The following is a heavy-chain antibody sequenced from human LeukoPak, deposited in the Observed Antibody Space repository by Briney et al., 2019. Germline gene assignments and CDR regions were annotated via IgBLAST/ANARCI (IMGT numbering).Heavy chain of an antibody. CDR2: INHSGST. D-gene: IGHD2-15*01. CDR1: GGSFSGYY. CDR3: AREDCSGGDCTSFDY. V-gene: IGHV4-34*01. J-gene: IGHJ4*02. Sequence: SETLSLTCAVYGGSFSGYYWSWIRQPPGKGLEWIGEINHSGSTNYNPSLKSRVTISVDTSKNQFSLKMDSVRAADTAVYYCAREDCSGGDCTSFDYWGQGTLVTVSS.